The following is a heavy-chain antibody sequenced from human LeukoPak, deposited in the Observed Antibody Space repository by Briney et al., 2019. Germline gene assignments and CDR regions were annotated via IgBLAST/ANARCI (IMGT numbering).Heavy chain of an antibody. J-gene: IGHJ4*02. V-gene: IGHV4-31*03. Sequence: PSQTLSLTCTVSGGSISSGGYYWSWIRQHPGKGLECIGYIFYSGRTYYNPSLKSRVAISVDTSKNQFSLKLSSVTAADTAVYYCARVSYDSGGWGYCDYWGQGTLVTVSS. CDR1: GGSISSGGYY. CDR3: ARVSYDSGGWGYCDY. D-gene: IGHD3-10*01. CDR2: IFYSGRT.